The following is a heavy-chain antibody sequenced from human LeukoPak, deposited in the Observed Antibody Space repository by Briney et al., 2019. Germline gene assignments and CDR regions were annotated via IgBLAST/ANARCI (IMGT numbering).Heavy chain of an antibody. CDR1: GFTFTSYA. CDR3: AKDLYLTGYSFDY. J-gene: IGHJ4*02. CDR2: ISGSGGST. Sequence: GGSLRLSCAASGFTFTSYAMSWVRQAPGKGLEWVSTISGSGGSTYYADSVKGRFTISRDNSKNTLYLQMNSLRAEDTAVYYCAKDLYLTGYSFDYWGQGTLVTVSS. D-gene: IGHD3-9*01. V-gene: IGHV3-23*01.